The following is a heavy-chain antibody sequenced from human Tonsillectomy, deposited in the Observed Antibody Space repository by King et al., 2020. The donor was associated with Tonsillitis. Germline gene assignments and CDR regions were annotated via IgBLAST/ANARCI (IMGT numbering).Heavy chain of an antibody. J-gene: IGHJ4*02. CDR3: AKVYGGNSNFDY. V-gene: IGHV3-23*04. D-gene: IGHD4-23*01. CDR1: GFTFSSYG. Sequence: EVQLVESGGGLVQPGGSLRLSCAASGFTFSSYGMSWVRQAPGKGLEWVSAIGGSGASTYYADSVRGRFTISRDNSQNALFLQMNSLRVEDTAAYYCAKVYGGNSNFDYWGQGTLVTVSS. CDR2: IGGSGAST.